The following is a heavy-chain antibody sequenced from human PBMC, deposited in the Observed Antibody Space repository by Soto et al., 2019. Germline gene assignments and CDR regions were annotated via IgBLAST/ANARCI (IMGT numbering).Heavy chain of an antibody. V-gene: IGHV1-24*01. CDR1: GHTLAELS. D-gene: IGHD1-20*01. J-gene: IGHJ5*02. Sequence: ASVKVSCKVYGHTLAELSMNWVRQAPGKGLEWMGGFDPGNGQKFYAQKFQGRVIMTGDTSTETAYMELSSLRSEDTAVYYCATDGNNRTNWFEPWGQGSLVTVS. CDR2: FDPGNGQK. CDR3: ATDGNNRTNWFEP.